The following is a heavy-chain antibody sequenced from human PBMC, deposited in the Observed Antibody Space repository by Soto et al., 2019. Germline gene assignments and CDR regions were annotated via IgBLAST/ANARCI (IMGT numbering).Heavy chain of an antibody. Sequence: GASVKVSCKASGLTFTSSAMQWVRQARGQRLEWIGWIVVGSGNTNYAQKFQERVTITRDMSTSTAYMELSSLRSEDTAVYYCAGDAFDIWGQGTMVTVSS. CDR3: AGDAFDI. CDR1: GLTFTSSA. CDR2: IVVGSGNT. J-gene: IGHJ3*02. V-gene: IGHV1-58*02.